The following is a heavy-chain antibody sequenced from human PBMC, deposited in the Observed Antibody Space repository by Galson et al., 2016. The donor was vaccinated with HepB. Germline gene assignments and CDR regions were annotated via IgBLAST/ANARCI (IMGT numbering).Heavy chain of an antibody. CDR2: ICSGGTT. CDR1: GFTVSNNY. Sequence: SLRLSCAASGFTVSNNYMTWVRQAPGKGLEYVSVICSGGTTYYADSVKGRSTISRDNSQNSLFLQMNNLRAEDTAVYFCVRGVYGDHGWFDYWGQGTLVTFSS. J-gene: IGHJ4*02. CDR3: VRGVYGDHGWFDY. V-gene: IGHV3-66*02. D-gene: IGHD4-17*01.